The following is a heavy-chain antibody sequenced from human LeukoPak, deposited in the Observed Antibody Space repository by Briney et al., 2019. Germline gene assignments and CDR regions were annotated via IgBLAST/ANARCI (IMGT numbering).Heavy chain of an antibody. V-gene: IGHV3-30*01. CDR2: ISYDGGIT. CDR3: ARDSTYYYASGSSGPPYFAY. Sequence: PGGSLRLSCAASGFTFSSYAMHWVRQAPGKGLEWVAVISYDGGITNYADSVKGRFTISRDNSKNTLYLQLNSLRAEDAAVYYCARDSTYYYASGSSGPPYFAYWGQGTLVTVSS. CDR1: GFTFSSYA. D-gene: IGHD3-10*01. J-gene: IGHJ4*02.